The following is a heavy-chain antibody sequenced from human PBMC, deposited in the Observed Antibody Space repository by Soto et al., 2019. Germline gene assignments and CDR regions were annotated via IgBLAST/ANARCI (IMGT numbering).Heavy chain of an antibody. V-gene: IGHV1-69*13. CDR2: IIPIFGTA. CDR1: GGTFSSYA. Sequence: SVKVSCKASGGTFSSYAISWVRQAPGQGLEWVGGIIPIFGTANYAQKFQGRVTITADESTSTVYMELGSLRSDDTAVYYCARGLGTNGLDVWGQGTAVTVSS. CDR3: ARGLGTNGLDV. J-gene: IGHJ6*02. D-gene: IGHD3-16*01.